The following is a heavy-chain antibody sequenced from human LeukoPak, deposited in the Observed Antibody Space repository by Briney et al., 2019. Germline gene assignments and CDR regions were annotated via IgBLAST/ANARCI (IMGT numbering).Heavy chain of an antibody. J-gene: IGHJ4*02. D-gene: IGHD3-16*01. Sequence: PGGSQRLSCAASGFIFSTYGMYWVRQAPGNGLEWVAFIRHDGSIKNYADSVKGRSTISRDNSKNTLYLQMNSLRAEDTAVYYCAKDSLADIDYWGQGTLVTVSS. V-gene: IGHV3-30*02. CDR2: IRHDGSIK. CDR1: GFIFSTYG. CDR3: AKDSLADIDY.